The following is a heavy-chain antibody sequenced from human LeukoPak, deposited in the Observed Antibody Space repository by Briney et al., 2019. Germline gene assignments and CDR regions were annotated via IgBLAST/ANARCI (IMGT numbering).Heavy chain of an antibody. CDR2: IQYDGSNK. J-gene: IGHJ4*02. CDR3: ARVNSAVAPDY. CDR1: GFTFNTYG. Sequence: GGSLRLSCAASGFTFNTYGINWVRQAPGKGLEWVAFIQYDGSNKYYAESVKGRFTISRDNSKNTLYLQMNSLRAEDTAVYYCARVNSAVAPDYWGQGTLVTVSS. D-gene: IGHD6-19*01. V-gene: IGHV3-30*02.